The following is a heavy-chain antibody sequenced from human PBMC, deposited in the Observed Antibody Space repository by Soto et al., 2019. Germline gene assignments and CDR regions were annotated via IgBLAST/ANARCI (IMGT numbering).Heavy chain of an antibody. CDR2: IYYSGST. Sequence: PSETLSLTCPVSGGSISSYYWSWIRPPPGKGLEWIGYIYYSGSTNYNPSLKSRVTISVDTSKNQFSLKLSSVTAADTAVYYCARTIREYSSSIKGIWFDPWGQGTLVTVSS. D-gene: IGHD6-6*01. J-gene: IGHJ5*02. CDR3: ARTIREYSSSIKGIWFDP. CDR1: GGSISSYY. V-gene: IGHV4-59*01.